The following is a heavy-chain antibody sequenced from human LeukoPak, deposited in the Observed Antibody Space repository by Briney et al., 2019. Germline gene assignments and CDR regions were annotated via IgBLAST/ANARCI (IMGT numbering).Heavy chain of an antibody. Sequence: GWSLRLSCAASGFTFSSYSMNWVRQAPGKGLEWVSSVSSSSSYIYYADSVKGRFTISRDNAKNSLYLQMNSLRAEDTAVYYCARDYGDYSLRIFDYWGQGTLVTVSS. D-gene: IGHD4-17*01. CDR2: VSSSSSYI. CDR3: ARDYGDYSLRIFDY. V-gene: IGHV3-21*01. J-gene: IGHJ4*02. CDR1: GFTFSSYS.